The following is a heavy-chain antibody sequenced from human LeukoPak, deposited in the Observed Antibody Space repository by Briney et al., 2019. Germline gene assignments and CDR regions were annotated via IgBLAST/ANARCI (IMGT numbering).Heavy chain of an antibody. J-gene: IGHJ6*02. CDR1: GFTFDDYA. CDR2: ISWNSGSI. V-gene: IGHV3-9*01. D-gene: IGHD3-10*01. CDR3: AKDTRGRYYYGIDV. Sequence: GGSLRLSCAASGFTFDDYAMHWVRQAPGKGLEWVSGISWNSGSIGYADSVKGRFTISRGNAKNSLYLQMNSLRAEDTALYYCAKDTRGRYYYGIDVWGQGTTVTVSS.